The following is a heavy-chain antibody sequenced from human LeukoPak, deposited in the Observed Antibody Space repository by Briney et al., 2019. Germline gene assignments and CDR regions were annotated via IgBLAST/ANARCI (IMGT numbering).Heavy chain of an antibody. J-gene: IGHJ6*03. Sequence: ASVKVSCKASGDILNSYSISWVRQAPGQGLEWMGGIIPMFGSANYAQKFQGRVTITTDQSTTTAYMELSSLSSEDTAVYYCAREGLGVVYYYYYYMDVWGKGTTVTVSS. CDR1: GDILNSYS. V-gene: IGHV1-69*05. D-gene: IGHD3-3*01. CDR2: IIPMFGSA. CDR3: AREGLGVVYYYYYYMDV.